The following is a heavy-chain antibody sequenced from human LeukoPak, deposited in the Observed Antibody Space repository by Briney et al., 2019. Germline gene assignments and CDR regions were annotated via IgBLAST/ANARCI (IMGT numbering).Heavy chain of an antibody. V-gene: IGHV3-30-3*02. CDR3: AKSRTGVYYFDY. D-gene: IGHD3-10*01. CDR1: GFTFSSYA. Sequence: GGSLRLSCAASGFTFSSYAMHWVRQAPGKGLEWVAVISYDGSNKYYADSVKGRFTTSRDNSKNTLYLQMNSLRAEDTAVYYCAKSRTGVYYFDYWGQGTLVTVSS. CDR2: ISYDGSNK. J-gene: IGHJ4*02.